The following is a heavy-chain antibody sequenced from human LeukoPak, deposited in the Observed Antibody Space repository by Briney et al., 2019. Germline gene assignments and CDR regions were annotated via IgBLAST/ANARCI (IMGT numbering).Heavy chain of an antibody. CDR3: AREIVSAVAGNFDY. CDR1: GFTFSSYG. CDR2: ISSSDGTR. V-gene: IGHV3-48*03. J-gene: IGHJ4*02. D-gene: IGHD6-19*01. Sequence: GGSLRLSCAASGFTFSSYGMNWVRQAPGKGLEWVSYISSSDGTRTYADSVKGRFTISRDNAKNSLYLEMNGVRAEDTAVYYCAREIVSAVAGNFDYWGQGTLVTVSS.